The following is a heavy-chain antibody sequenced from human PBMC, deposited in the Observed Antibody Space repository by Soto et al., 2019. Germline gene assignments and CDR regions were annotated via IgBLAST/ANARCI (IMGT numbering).Heavy chain of an antibody. Sequence: VQLQGSGPGLVKPSQTLSLTCTVSGASVNTGDYYWSYIRQSPGKGLEWLGYIFYSGDTYYNPSLKSRATISLNTSRNQISLTLTSVTDADTAVYFCVGTGTTDDFWGQGTLVTVSP. J-gene: IGHJ1*01. CDR1: GASVNTGDYY. CDR2: IFYSGDT. CDR3: VGTGTTDDF. D-gene: IGHD1-7*01. V-gene: IGHV4-30-4*01.